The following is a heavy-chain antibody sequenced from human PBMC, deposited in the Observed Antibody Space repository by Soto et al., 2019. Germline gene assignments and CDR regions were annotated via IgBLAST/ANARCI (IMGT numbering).Heavy chain of an antibody. Sequence: SVKVSCKASGGTFSSYAISWVRQAPGQGLEWMGGIIPIFGTANYAQKFQGRVTITADESTSTAYMELSSLRSEDTAVYYCARGPYYDFWSGYRPASDYYYGMAVWGQGTTVTVSS. CDR1: GGTFSSYA. CDR2: IIPIFGTA. V-gene: IGHV1-69*13. CDR3: ARGPYYDFWSGYRPASDYYYGMAV. J-gene: IGHJ6*02. D-gene: IGHD3-3*01.